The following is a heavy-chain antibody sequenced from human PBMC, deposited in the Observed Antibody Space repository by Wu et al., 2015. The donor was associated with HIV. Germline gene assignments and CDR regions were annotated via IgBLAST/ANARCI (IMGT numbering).Heavy chain of an antibody. CDR3: ARDSRTYDRKWWPDAFDI. CDR2: IIPIFGTA. J-gene: IGHJ3*02. V-gene: IGHV1-69*05. CDR1: GGTFSSYA. Sequence: QVQLVQSGAEVKKPGSSVKVSCKASGGTFSSYAISWVRQAPGQGLEWMGGIIPIFGTANYAQNFQGRVTITTDESTSTACMXLSSLRSEDTAVYYXARDSRTYDRKWWPDAFDIWAKGQWSLSLQ. D-gene: IGHD3-22*01.